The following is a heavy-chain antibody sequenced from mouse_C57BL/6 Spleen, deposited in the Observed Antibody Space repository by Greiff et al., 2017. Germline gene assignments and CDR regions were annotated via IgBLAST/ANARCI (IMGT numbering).Heavy chain of an antibody. Sequence: VQLQQSGPELVKPGASVKISCKASGYTFTDYYMNWVKQSHGKSLEWIGDINPNNGGTSYNQKFKGKATLTVDKSSSTAYMELRSLTSEDSAVYYCARYDYDEAWFADWGQGTLVTVSA. CDR2: INPNNGGT. CDR3: ARYDYDEAWFAD. CDR1: GYTFTDYY. J-gene: IGHJ3*01. V-gene: IGHV1-26*01. D-gene: IGHD2-4*01.